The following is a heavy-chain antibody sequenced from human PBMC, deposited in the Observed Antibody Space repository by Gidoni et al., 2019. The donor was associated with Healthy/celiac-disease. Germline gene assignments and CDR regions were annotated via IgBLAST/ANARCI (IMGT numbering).Heavy chain of an antibody. J-gene: IGHJ5*02. Sequence: QVQLQESGPGLVKPSETLSLPCTVSGGSVSSGSYYWSWIRQPPGKGLEWIGYIYYSGSTNYNPSLKSRVTISVDTSKNQFSLKLSSVTAADTAVYYCARWYQLPKLRGVCWFDPWGQGTLVTVSS. CDR1: GGSVSSGSYY. CDR2: IYYSGST. CDR3: ARWYQLPKLRGVCWFDP. D-gene: IGHD2-2*01. V-gene: IGHV4-61*01.